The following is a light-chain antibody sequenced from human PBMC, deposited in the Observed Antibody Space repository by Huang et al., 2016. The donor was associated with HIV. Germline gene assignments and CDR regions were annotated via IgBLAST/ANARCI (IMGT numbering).Light chain of an antibody. CDR3: QQRNNWPPTYT. J-gene: IGKJ2*01. Sequence: DIVLTQSPASLSLSPGERATLSCRASQRISTYLAWYQQKPGQSPRLLIYDASNRATGTPARLRGSGSETDFTLTINNLEREDAAVYYCQQRNNWPPTYTFGQGTKLEIK. CDR2: DAS. CDR1: QRISTY. V-gene: IGKV3-11*01.